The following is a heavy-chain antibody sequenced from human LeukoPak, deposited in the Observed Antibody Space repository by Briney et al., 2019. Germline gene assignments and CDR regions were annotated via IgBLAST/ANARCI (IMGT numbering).Heavy chain of an antibody. V-gene: IGHV3-7*01. Sequence: PGGSLRLSCAGSGFTFSSYWMSWVRQAPGKGLEWVASLKRDGSEEYYVDSVKGRFTISRDNAKNSVYLQKNSLRAEDTAVYYCARVLFNKLVVITRPLDYWGQGTLVTVSS. J-gene: IGHJ4*02. CDR3: ARVLFNKLVVITRPLDY. CDR2: LKRDGSEE. D-gene: IGHD3-22*01. CDR1: GFTFSSYW.